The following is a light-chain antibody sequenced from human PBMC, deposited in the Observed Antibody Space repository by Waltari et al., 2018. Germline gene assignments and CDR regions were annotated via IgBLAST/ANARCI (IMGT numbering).Light chain of an antibody. CDR2: RDD. J-gene: IGLJ1*01. Sequence: SYEVTQPPSVSVSPRQRATITCSGEKLGSKYVSWYQQKSGQSPVLVIYRDDKRPSGIPERFSGSNSGNTATLTNSGTQPMDEADYYCQAWDSSAFVFGAGTKVTVL. CDR1: KLGSKY. CDR3: QAWDSSAFV. V-gene: IGLV3-1*01.